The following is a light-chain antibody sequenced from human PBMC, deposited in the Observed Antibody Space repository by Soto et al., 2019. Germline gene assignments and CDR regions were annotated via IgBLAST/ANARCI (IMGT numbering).Light chain of an antibody. V-gene: IGKV3-20*01. CDR1: QTVGTTY. CDR2: GAS. J-gene: IGKJ1*01. Sequence: VLAQSPCTLSLSKGERATLSCRASQTVGTTYLAWYQHKPGQAPRLLIYGASTRATGIPDRFSGSGSGTDFTLTISRLEPEDFAVYYCQQYDTSPRTFGQGTKVDI. CDR3: QQYDTSPRT.